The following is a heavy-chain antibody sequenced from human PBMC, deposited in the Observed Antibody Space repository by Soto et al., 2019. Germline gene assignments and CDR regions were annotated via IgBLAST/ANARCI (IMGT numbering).Heavy chain of an antibody. J-gene: IGHJ6*02. V-gene: IGHV1-8*01. Sequence: VKLCCKAPGHPFPAYDMNELRRAPGQGLEWLGWMDPNSGSTAYAQNFQGRITMTRNISRNTAHMELSSLQSEDTAVYYCDRERKFDFWRKGLDVWGQGSPVT. CDR1: GHPFPAYD. D-gene: IGHD3-3*01. CDR3: DRERKFDFWRKGLDV. CDR2: MDPNSGST.